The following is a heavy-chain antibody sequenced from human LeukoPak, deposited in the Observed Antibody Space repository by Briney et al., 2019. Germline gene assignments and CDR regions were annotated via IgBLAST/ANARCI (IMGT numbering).Heavy chain of an antibody. CDR1: GYTFTGYY. CDR3: AKNIWFGESSDAFHI. CDR2: INPNSGGT. Sequence: ASVKVSCKASGYTFTGYYMHWVRQAPGQGLEWMGWINPNSGGTNYAQKFRGRVTMTRDTSISTAYMELSRLRFDDTAVYYCAKNIWFGESSDAFHIWGQGTMVTVSS. D-gene: IGHD3-10*01. V-gene: IGHV1-2*02. J-gene: IGHJ3*02.